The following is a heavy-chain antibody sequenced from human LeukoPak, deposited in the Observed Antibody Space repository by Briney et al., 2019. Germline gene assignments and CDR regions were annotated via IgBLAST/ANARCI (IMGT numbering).Heavy chain of an antibody. V-gene: IGHV3-33*08. CDR1: GFTFDDYG. D-gene: IGHD3-22*01. J-gene: IGHJ3*02. CDR2: IWYDGSKK. CDR3: ARAQDYDSSGYVDAFDM. Sequence: GGSLRLSCAASGFTFDDYGMSWVRQAPGKGLEWVAVIWYDGSKKYYADSVKGRFTISRDNSKNTLYLQMNSLRVEDTAVYYCARAQDYDSSGYVDAFDMWGQGTMVTVSS.